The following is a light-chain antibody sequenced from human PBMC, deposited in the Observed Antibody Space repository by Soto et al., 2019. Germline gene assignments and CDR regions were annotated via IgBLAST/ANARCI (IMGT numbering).Light chain of an antibody. CDR3: QQYKAFWT. V-gene: IGKV1-5*03. CDR1: QSISSW. J-gene: IGKJ1*01. CDR2: KAS. Sequence: DIPMTQSPSTLSASVGDRVTITCRASQSISSWLAWYQQKPGKAPKLLIYKASSLESGVPSRFSGSGSGTEFTLTISSLQPDDFATYYCQQYKAFWTFGQGTKVELK.